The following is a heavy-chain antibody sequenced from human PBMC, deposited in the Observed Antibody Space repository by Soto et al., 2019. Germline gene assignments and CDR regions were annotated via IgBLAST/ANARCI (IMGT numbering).Heavy chain of an antibody. V-gene: IGHV1-18*01. D-gene: IGHD6-13*01. CDR2: ISAYNGNT. J-gene: IGHJ6*02. CDR1: GYTFTSYG. Sequence: QVQLVQSGAEVKKPGASVKVSCKASGYTFTSYGISWVRQAPGQGLEWMGWISAYNGNTNYAQKLQGRVTMTTDTSTSIAYMELRSLRSDDTAVYYCARDRKAAAGTTAYGMDVWGQGTTVTVSS. CDR3: ARDRKAAAGTTAYGMDV.